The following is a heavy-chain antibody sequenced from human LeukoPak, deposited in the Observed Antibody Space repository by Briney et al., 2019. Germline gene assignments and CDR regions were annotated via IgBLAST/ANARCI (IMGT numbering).Heavy chain of an antibody. CDR2: ISTDASST. CDR3: TGHHQAYSRTY. Sequence: GGSLRLSCAGSGFTFSSYWVHWVRQAPGKGLVWVSRISTDASSTTYADSVKGRFTISRDNAKGTLYLQMSSLRAEDTAVYYCTGHHQAYSRTYWGQGTLVTVSP. J-gene: IGHJ4*02. V-gene: IGHV3-74*01. CDR1: GFTFSSYW. D-gene: IGHD4-11*01.